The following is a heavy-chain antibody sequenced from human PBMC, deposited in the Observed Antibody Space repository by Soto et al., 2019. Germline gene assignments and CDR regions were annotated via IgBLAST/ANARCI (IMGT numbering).Heavy chain of an antibody. CDR1: GFTSSSYA. CDR3: AKVLYSSSWYSDDYYYYGMDV. Sequence: GGSLRLSCAASGFTSSSYAMSWVRQAPGKGLEWVSAISGSGGSTYYADSVKGRFTISRDNSKNTLYLQMNSLRAEDTAVYYCAKVLYSSSWYSDDYYYYGMDVWGQGTTVTVSS. CDR2: ISGSGGST. D-gene: IGHD6-13*01. J-gene: IGHJ6*02. V-gene: IGHV3-23*01.